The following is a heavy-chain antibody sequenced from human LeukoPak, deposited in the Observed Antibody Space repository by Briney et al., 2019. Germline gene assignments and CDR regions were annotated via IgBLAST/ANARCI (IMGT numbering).Heavy chain of an antibody. Sequence: GGSLRLSCAVSGFTFSSYWMHWVRQAPGKGLVWVSRIDRDGSRINYADSVKGRFSISRDNGKNTLFLQMNSLRAEDAAVYYCVRGNDYGGPRYWGQGTLVTVSS. CDR3: VRGNDYGGPRY. CDR2: IDRDGSRI. J-gene: IGHJ4*02. V-gene: IGHV3-74*01. CDR1: GFTFSSYW. D-gene: IGHD4-23*01.